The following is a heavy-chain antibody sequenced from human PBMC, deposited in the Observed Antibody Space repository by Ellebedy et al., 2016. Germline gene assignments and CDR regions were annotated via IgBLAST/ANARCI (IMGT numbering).Heavy chain of an antibody. D-gene: IGHD1-26*01. CDR1: GFTVSSNY. CDR3: SRQPPKWELLGIDF. J-gene: IGHJ4*02. V-gene: IGHV4-34*01. Sequence: ESLKISCAASGFTVSSNYMSWVRQPPGKGLEWIGEVSHSGSTNYNPSLKSRVTISEDTSKNQFSLRLRSVTAAGTAVYYCSRQPPKWELLGIDFWGQGILVTVSS. CDR2: VSHSGST.